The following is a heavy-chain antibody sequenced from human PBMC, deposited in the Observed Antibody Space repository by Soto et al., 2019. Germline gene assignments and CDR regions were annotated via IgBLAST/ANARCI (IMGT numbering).Heavy chain of an antibody. V-gene: IGHV3-33*01. D-gene: IGHD1-7*01. CDR3: ARDGIGGTVFRGYLDY. J-gene: IGHJ4*02. Sequence: QEQLVESGGGVVQPGTSLRLSCAVPGGIFHGYGMHWVRQAPGKGLEWVAIIRVDGSNEEYADSVKGRFTISRDNSKNTLYLQMNTLGAEDTAVSYCARDGIGGTVFRGYLDYWGRGTVVTVSS. CDR2: IRVDGSNE. CDR1: GGIFHGYG.